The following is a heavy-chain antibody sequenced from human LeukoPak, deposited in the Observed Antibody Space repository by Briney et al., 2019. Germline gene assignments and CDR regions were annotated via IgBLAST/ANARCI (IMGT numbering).Heavy chain of an antibody. CDR1: GFSFSSYW. J-gene: IGHJ3*02. CDR3: ARDSNPHGSGYYFDAFDM. CDR2: IKRDGSVE. Sequence: GGSLRLSCAASGFSFSSYWMTWVRQTPGKGLEWVANIKRDGSVEYYVDSVKGRFTISRDNTKNSLHLKMNSLRAGDTAVYYCARDSNPHGSGYYFDAFDMWGQGTMVTVSS. D-gene: IGHD3-22*01. V-gene: IGHV3-7*01.